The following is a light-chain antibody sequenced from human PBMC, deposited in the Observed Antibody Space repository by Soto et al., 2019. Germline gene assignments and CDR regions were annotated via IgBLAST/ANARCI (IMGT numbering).Light chain of an antibody. Sequence: IVLTQSPATLSVSPGESATLSCRASQSISSNLAWYQQKPGQSPRLLIYGASSRATGIPDRFSGSGSGTDFTLTISRLEPEDFAVYYCQQYGSSPPITFGQGTRLEIK. CDR3: QQYGSSPPIT. V-gene: IGKV3-20*01. J-gene: IGKJ5*01. CDR2: GAS. CDR1: QSISSN.